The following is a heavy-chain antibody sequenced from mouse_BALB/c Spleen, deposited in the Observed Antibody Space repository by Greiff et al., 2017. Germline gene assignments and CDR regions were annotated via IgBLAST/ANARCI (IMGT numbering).Heavy chain of an antibody. J-gene: IGHJ2*01. D-gene: IGHD1-1*01. CDR3: TRGYYGSSYFDY. Sequence: VKLVESGAELVKPGASVKLSCKASGYTFTSYYMYWVKQRPGQGLEWIGEINPSNGGTNFNEKFKSKATLTVDKSSSTAYMQLSSLTSEDSAVYYCTRGYYGSSYFDYWGQGTTLTVSS. CDR1: GYTFTSYY. V-gene: IGHV1S81*02. CDR2: INPSNGGT.